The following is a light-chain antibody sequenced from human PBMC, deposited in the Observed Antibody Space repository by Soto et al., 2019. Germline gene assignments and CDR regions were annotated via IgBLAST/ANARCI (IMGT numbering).Light chain of an antibody. CDR3: QQDARPPFA. CDR1: QRISNSY. V-gene: IGKV3-20*01. J-gene: IGKJ2*01. Sequence: EIVLTQSPGTLSLSPGERATLSCRASQRISNSYLAWYQQKPGQAPRLLLYDASSRATGIPDRVSGSGSGTDFTLTISRLEPEDFAVYYCQQDARPPFAFGQGTKVEIK. CDR2: DAS.